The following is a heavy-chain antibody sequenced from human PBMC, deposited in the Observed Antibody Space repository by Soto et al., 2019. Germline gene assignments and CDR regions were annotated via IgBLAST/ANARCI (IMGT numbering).Heavy chain of an antibody. J-gene: IGHJ5*02. CDR3: ARDPRSAYYQDL. CDR2: IYYTGYT. CDR1: GGSVSSGCYY. Sequence: SETLSLTCTVSGGSVSSGCYYWGWIRQHPGRGLEWSGYIYYTGYTYYGPSLKRGLAISVDTSKYQFCLKLPSVTAADTAVCYCARDPRSAYYQDLWGQGTLVTVSS. D-gene: IGHD3-3*01. V-gene: IGHV4-31*03.